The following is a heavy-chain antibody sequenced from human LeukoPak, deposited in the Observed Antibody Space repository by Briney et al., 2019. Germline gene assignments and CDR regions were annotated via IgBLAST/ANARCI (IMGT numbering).Heavy chain of an antibody. V-gene: IGHV4-34*12. CDR3: ARAPCGGDCYLDY. CDR2: IIHSGST. CDR1: GGSFSGYY. D-gene: IGHD2-21*02. J-gene: IGHJ4*02. Sequence: RSSETLSLTCAVYGGSFSGYYWSWIRQPPGKGLEWIGEIIHSGSTNYNPSLKSRVTISVDTYKNQFSLKLSSVTAADTAVYYCARAPCGGDCYLDYWGQGTLVTVSS.